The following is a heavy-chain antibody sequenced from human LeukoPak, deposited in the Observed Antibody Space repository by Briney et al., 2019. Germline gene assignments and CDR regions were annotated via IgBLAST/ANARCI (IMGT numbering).Heavy chain of an antibody. V-gene: IGHV3-48*03. CDR3: ARGLIAAAGTPDY. CDR2: ISSSGSTI. CDR1: GFTFSSYE. D-gene: IGHD6-13*01. J-gene: IGHJ4*02. Sequence: GGSLRLSCAASGFTFSSYEMNWVRQAPGKGLEGVSYISSSGSTIYYADSVKGRFTISRDNAKNSLYLQMNSLRAEDTAVYYCARGLIAAAGTPDYWGQGTLVTVSS.